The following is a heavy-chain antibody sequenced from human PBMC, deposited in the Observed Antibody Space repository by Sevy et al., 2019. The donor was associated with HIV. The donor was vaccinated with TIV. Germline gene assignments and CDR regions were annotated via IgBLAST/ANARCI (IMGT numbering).Heavy chain of an antibody. J-gene: IGHJ6*03. V-gene: IGHV3-11*06. D-gene: IGHD2-15*01. CDR1: GFTFSDYY. CDR2: ISSSSSYT. Sequence: GGSLRHSCAASGFTFSDYYMSWIRQAPGKGLEWVSYISSSSSYTNYADSVKGRFTISRDNAKNSLYLQMNSLRAEDTAVYYCARDGEEGGWLPGYCSGGSCSNNYYYYMDVWGKGTTVTVSS. CDR3: ARDGEEGGWLPGYCSGGSCSNNYYYYMDV.